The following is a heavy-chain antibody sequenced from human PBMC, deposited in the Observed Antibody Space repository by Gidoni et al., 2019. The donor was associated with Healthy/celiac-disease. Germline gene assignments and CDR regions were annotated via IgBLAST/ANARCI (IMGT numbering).Heavy chain of an antibody. CDR2: ISWNSGSI. V-gene: IGHV3-9*01. CDR3: AKGFRGYCISTSCTKSLDY. D-gene: IGHD2-2*01. CDR1: GFTFDDYA. Sequence: EVQLVESGGGLVQPGRSLRLSCAASGFTFDDYAMHWVRQAPGKGLEWVSGISWNSGSIGYADSVKGRFTISRDNAKNSLYLQMNSLRAEDTALYYCAKGFRGYCISTSCTKSLDYWGQGTLVTVSS. J-gene: IGHJ4*02.